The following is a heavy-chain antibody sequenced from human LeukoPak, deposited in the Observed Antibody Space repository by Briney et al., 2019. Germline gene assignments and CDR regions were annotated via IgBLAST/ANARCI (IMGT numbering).Heavy chain of an antibody. CDR3: AKPPVVTADYFDY. CDR2: ISTSDRST. D-gene: IGHD2-21*02. J-gene: IGHJ4*02. V-gene: IGHV3-23*01. Sequence: GGSLRLSCAASGFTFSSYAMSWVRQAPGKGLEWVSAISTSDRSTHYADSVKGRFTISRDNSKNTLYLQMNSLRAEDTAVYYCAKPPVVTADYFDYWGQGTLVTVSS. CDR1: GFTFSSYA.